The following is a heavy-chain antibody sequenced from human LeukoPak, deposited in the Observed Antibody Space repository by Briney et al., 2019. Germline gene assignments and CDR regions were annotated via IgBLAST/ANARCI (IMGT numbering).Heavy chain of an antibody. D-gene: IGHD3-10*01. V-gene: IGHV3-30*18. CDR3: AKAGGTYGSVTYYFDY. Sequence: GGSLRLSCAASGFTFSSYGMHWVRQAPGKGLEWVAVISYDGSNKYYADSVKGRFTISRDNSKNTLYLQMNSLRAEDTAVYYCAKAGGTYGSVTYYFDYWGQGTLVTVSS. CDR1: GFTFSSYG. J-gene: IGHJ4*02. CDR2: ISYDGSNK.